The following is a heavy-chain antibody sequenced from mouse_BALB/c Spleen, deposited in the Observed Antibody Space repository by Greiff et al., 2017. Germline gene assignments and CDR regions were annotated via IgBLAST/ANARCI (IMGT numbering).Heavy chain of an antibody. D-gene: IGHD2-1*01. Sequence: EVQLQQSGPGLVKPSQSLSLTCSVTGYSITSGYYWNWIRQFPGNKLEWMGYISYDGSNNYNPSLKNRISITRDTSKNQFFLKLNSVTTEDTATYYCARGGSYGNFAWFAYWGQGTLVTVSA. CDR3: ARGGSYGNFAWFAY. CDR2: ISYDGSN. V-gene: IGHV3-6*02. J-gene: IGHJ3*01. CDR1: GYSITSGYY.